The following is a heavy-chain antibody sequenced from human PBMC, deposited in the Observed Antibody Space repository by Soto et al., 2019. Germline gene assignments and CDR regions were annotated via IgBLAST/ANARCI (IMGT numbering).Heavy chain of an antibody. CDR3: ARVPAYGSGRFDY. V-gene: IGHV4-34*01. Sequence: PSETLSLTCAVYGGSFSGYYWSWIRQPPGKGLEWIGEINHSGSTNYNPSLKSRVTISVDTSKNQFSLKLSSVTAADTAVYYCARVPAYGSGRFDYWGQGTLVTVSS. CDR1: GGSFSGYY. J-gene: IGHJ4*02. CDR2: INHSGST. D-gene: IGHD3-10*01.